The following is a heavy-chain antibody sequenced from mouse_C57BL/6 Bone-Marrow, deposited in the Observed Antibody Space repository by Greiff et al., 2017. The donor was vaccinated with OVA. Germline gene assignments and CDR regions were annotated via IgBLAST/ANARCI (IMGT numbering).Heavy chain of an antibody. Sequence: QVQLQQPGAELVKPGASVKMSCKASGYTFTSYWITWVKQRPGHGLEWIGDIYPGSGSTNYNEKFKGKATLTADTASSTAYMQLSSLTSEDSAVYYCARRGGLLRRAMEFWGQGTSVTVSS. J-gene: IGHJ4*01. V-gene: IGHV1-55*01. CDR1: GYTFTSYW. CDR2: IYPGSGST. CDR3: ARRGGLLRRAMEF. D-gene: IGHD1-1*01.